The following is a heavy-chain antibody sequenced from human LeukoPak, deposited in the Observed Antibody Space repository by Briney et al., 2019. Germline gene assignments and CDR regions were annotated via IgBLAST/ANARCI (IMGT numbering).Heavy chain of an antibody. CDR3: ARDEVMGWFDP. V-gene: IGHV4-61*08. D-gene: IGHD3-16*01. CDR2: IYYSGST. Sequence: SETLSLTCTVSGGSISSGGYYWSWIRQHPGKGLEWIGYIYYSGSTNYNPSLKSRVTISVDTSKNQFSLKLSSVTAADTAVYYCARDEVMGWFDPWGQGALVTVSS. CDR1: GGSISSGGYY. J-gene: IGHJ5*02.